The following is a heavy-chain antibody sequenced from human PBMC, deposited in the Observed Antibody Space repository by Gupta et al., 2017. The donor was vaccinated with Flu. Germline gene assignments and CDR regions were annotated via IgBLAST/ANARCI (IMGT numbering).Heavy chain of an antibody. D-gene: IGHD2/OR15-2a*01. CDR1: GGSISETSYY. CDR2: VGYSGNT. J-gene: IGHJ4*02. V-gene: IGHV4-39*01. Sequence: QLQLQESGPGLVKPSETLSLICTVSGGSISETSYYWGWIRQPPGKGLEWIGNVGYSGNTFYNPSLKSRVTISVDTSKNQFSLKLSSVTAADTAVYYCARRITYGKTFDYWGQGSLVTVSS. CDR3: ARRITYGKTFDY.